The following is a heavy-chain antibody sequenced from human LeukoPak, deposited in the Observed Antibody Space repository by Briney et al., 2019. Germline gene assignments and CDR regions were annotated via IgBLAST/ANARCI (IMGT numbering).Heavy chain of an antibody. V-gene: IGHV3-23*01. CDR1: GFTFSSYS. CDR3: AKDPRWNTVTTLGY. J-gene: IGHJ4*02. D-gene: IGHD4-17*01. CDR2: ISGSGGST. Sequence: GGSLRLSCAASGFTFSSYSMNWVRQAPGKGLEWVSAISGSGGSTYYADSVKGRFTISRDNSKNTLYLQMNSLRAEDTAVYYCAKDPRWNTVTTLGYWGQGTLVTVSS.